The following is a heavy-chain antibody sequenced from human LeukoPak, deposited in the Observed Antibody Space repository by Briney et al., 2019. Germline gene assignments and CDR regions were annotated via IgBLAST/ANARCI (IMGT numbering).Heavy chain of an antibody. D-gene: IGHD3-3*01. Sequence: GSLRLSCAASGFTFSSHAMSWVRQAPGKGLEWVSAISGGGAGTYYADSAKGRFTISRDNSKSTLYLQMNSLRAEDTAVYYCATRMIYDRRSYYYYGVDVWGQGTTVTVSS. CDR1: GFTFSSHA. J-gene: IGHJ6*02. V-gene: IGHV3-23*01. CDR3: ATRMIYDRRSYYYYGVDV. CDR2: ISGGGAGT.